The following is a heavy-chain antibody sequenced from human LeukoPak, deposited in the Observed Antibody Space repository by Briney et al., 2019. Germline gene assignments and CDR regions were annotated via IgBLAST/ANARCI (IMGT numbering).Heavy chain of an antibody. V-gene: IGHV3-23*01. CDR1: GFTFSSYA. Sequence: GGSLRLSCAASGFTFSSYAMSWVRQAPGKGLEWVSAISGSGGSTYYADSVKGRSTISRDNSKNTLYLQMNSLRAEDTAVYYCAKDLRDSSSWYGYDYWGQGTLVTVSS. CDR3: AKDLRDSSSWYGYDY. D-gene: IGHD6-13*01. J-gene: IGHJ4*02. CDR2: ISGSGGST.